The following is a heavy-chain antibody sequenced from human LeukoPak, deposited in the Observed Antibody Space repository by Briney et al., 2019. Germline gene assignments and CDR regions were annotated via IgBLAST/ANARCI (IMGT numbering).Heavy chain of an antibody. CDR2: IKSKTDGGTT. Sequence: RAGGSLRLSCAASGFTFSNVWMSWVRQAPGKGLEWVGRIKSKTDGGTTDYAAPVKGRFTISRDDSKNTLSLQMNSLKTEDTAVYYCATHLTYHDFWSTGIYYYYYAMDVWGQGTTVTVSS. CDR1: GFTFSNVW. CDR3: ATHLTYHDFWSTGIYYYYYAMDV. V-gene: IGHV3-15*01. D-gene: IGHD3-3*01. J-gene: IGHJ6*02.